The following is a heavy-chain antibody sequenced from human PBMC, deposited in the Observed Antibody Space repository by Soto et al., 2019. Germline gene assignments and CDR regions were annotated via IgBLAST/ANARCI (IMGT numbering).Heavy chain of an antibody. CDR3: ARVIKFDSSSWYNWFDP. V-gene: IGHV1-2*02. D-gene: IGHD6-13*01. Sequence: QVQLVQSGAEVKKPGASVKVSCKASGYTFTGYYMHWVRQAPGQGLEWMGWINPNSGGTNYAQKFQGRVTMTRDTSISTAYIELSRLRSDDTAVYYCARVIKFDSSSWYNWFDPWGQGTLVTVSS. J-gene: IGHJ5*02. CDR2: INPNSGGT. CDR1: GYTFTGYY.